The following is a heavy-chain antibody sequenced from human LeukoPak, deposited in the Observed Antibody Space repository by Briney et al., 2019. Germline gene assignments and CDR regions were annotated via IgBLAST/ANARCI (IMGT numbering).Heavy chain of an antibody. CDR3: TRNGWVGAPQLGAFDI. Sequence: ASVKVSCKASGYTFINYYLHWGRQAPGQGPDWVGIINPSGGSATYAQKFQGRVTMTRDTSTSTVYMELSSLRSEDTAVYYCTRNGWVGAPQLGAFDIWGQGTMVTVSS. J-gene: IGHJ3*02. D-gene: IGHD1-26*01. V-gene: IGHV1-46*01. CDR2: INPSGGSA. CDR1: GYTFINYY.